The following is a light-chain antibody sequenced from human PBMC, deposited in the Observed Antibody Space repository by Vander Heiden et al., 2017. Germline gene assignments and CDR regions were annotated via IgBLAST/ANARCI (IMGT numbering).Light chain of an antibody. CDR2: KDS. V-gene: IGLV3-25*03. Sequence: YELTQPPSVSVSPGQTARITCSGDALPKQYAYWYQQKPGQAPVLVIYKDSGRPSGIPERFSGSSSGTTVTLTISGVQAEDEADYYCQSADSSGTYRVFGGGTKLTVL. J-gene: IGLJ3*02. CDR3: QSADSSGTYRV. CDR1: ALPKQY.